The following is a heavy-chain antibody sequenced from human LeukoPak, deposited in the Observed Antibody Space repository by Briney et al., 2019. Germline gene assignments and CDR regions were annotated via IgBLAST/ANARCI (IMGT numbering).Heavy chain of an antibody. CDR1: GCTFSSYA. V-gene: IGHV1-69*04. J-gene: IGHJ4*02. Sequence: SVKVSCKASGCTFSSYAISWVRQAPGQGLEWMGRIIPILGIANYAQKFQGRVTITADKSTSTAYMELSSLRSEDTAVYYCAREPNCSGGSCYYGEDYWGQGTLVTVSS. CDR2: IIPILGIA. D-gene: IGHD2-15*01. CDR3: AREPNCSGGSCYYGEDY.